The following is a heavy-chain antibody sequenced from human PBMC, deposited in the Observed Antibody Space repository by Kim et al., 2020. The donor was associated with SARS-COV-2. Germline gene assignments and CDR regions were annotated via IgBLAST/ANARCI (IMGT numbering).Heavy chain of an antibody. Sequence: SETLSLTCTVSGGSVSSGSYYWSWIRQPPGKGLEWIGYIYYSGSTNYNPSLKSRVTISVDTSKNQFSLKLSSVTAADTAVYYCARGDSGYHIYYYYYGMDVWGQGTTVTVSS. D-gene: IGHD3-22*01. CDR2: IYYSGST. J-gene: IGHJ6*02. CDR1: GGSVSSGSYY. CDR3: ARGDSGYHIYYYYYGMDV. V-gene: IGHV4-61*01.